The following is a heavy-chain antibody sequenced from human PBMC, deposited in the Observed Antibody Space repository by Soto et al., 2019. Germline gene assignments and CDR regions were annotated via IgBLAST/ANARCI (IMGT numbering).Heavy chain of an antibody. Sequence: SETLSLTCTVSGGSINSGDYYWSWIRQPPGKGLEWIGCIYSDGGADYSPSLKSRLTMSMDTSKNQFSLKVTSLTAADTAVYYCASRDPETRVDYWGQGTLVTVSS. V-gene: IGHV4-30-4*08. CDR1: GGSINSGDYY. CDR2: IYSDGGA. CDR3: ASRDPETRVDY. D-gene: IGHD1-7*01. J-gene: IGHJ4*02.